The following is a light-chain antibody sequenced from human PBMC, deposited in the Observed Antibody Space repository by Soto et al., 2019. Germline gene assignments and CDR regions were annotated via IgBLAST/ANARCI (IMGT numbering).Light chain of an antibody. CDR3: QQFDDYPFT. Sequence: AIPLTQSPSSPSASVGGSVTITCLASQGISSALAWYQQTPGRAPKLLIYDASTLESGVPSRFSGSRSGTDFTLTVSSLQPEDFATYYCQQFDDYPFTFGPGTKVDI. J-gene: IGKJ3*01. CDR1: QGISSA. V-gene: IGKV1D-13*01. CDR2: DAS.